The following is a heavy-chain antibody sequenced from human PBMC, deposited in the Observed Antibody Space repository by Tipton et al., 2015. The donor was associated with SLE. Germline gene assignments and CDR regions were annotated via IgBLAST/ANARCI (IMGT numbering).Heavy chain of an antibody. CDR2: IYYSGST. CDR1: GGSISSYY. V-gene: IGHV4-59*08. J-gene: IGHJ3*02. CDR3: ARATHNSGADAFDI. Sequence: TLSLTCTVSGGSISSYYWSWIRQPPGKGLEWIGYIYYSGSTNYNPSLKSRVTISVDTSKNQFSLKLSSVTAADTAVYYCARATHNSGADAFDIWGQGTMVTVSS. D-gene: IGHD3-22*01.